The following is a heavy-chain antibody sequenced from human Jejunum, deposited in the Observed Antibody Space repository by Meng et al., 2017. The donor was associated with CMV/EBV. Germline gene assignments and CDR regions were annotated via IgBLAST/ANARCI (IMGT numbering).Heavy chain of an antibody. CDR1: GFALSSWN. Sequence: SGFALSSWNMNWSRQAPGRGLEWVSSISGNSNYLYYADSLKGRFTISRDNAKNSLYLQMDSLRAEDTAVYYCAKDLYYGDPAAFPLWGQGTMVTVSS. CDR3: AKDLYYGDPAAFPL. V-gene: IGHV3-21*01. CDR2: ISGNSNYL. J-gene: IGHJ3*01. D-gene: IGHD2-21*01.